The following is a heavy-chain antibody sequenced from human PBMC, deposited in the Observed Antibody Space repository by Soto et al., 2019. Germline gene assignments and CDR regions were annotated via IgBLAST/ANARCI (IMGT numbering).Heavy chain of an antibody. CDR1: GGSFSGYY. CDR3: ARDSRSTVTMFDY. J-gene: IGHJ4*02. CDR2: INHSGST. V-gene: IGHV4-34*01. D-gene: IGHD4-17*01. Sequence: ETLSLTCAVYGGSFSGYYWSWIRQPPGKGLEWIGEINHSGSTNYNPSLKSRVTISVDTSKNQFSLKLSSVTAADTAVYYCARDSRSTVTMFDYWGQGTLVTVSS.